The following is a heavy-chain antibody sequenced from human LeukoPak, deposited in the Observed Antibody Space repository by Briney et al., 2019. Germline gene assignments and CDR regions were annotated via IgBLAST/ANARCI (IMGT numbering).Heavy chain of an antibody. CDR3: ARDRDYYDSSGYYLEYFQH. Sequence: SETLSLTCTVSGGSISSGDYYWSWIRQPPGKGLEWIGYIYYSGSTYYNPSLKSRVTISVDTSKNQFSLKLSSVTAADTAVYYCARDRDYYDSSGYYLEYFQHWGQGTLVTVSS. J-gene: IGHJ1*01. V-gene: IGHV4-30-4*08. CDR1: GGSISSGDYY. CDR2: IYYSGST. D-gene: IGHD3-22*01.